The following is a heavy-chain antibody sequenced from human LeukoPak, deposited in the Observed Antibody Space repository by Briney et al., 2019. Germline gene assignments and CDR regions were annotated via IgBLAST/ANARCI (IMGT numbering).Heavy chain of an antibody. CDR2: IYHSGSA. D-gene: IGHD6-6*01. CDR3: ARGSIAARLWPYYYYYMDV. V-gene: IGHV4-38-2*02. J-gene: IGHJ6*03. CDR1: GYSISSGYY. Sequence: SETLSLTCTVSGYSISSGYYWGWIRQPPGKGLEWVGSIYHSGSAYYNPSLKSRVAISVDTSKNQFSLKLSSVTAADTAVYYCARGSIAARLWPYYYYYMDVWGKGTTVTVSS.